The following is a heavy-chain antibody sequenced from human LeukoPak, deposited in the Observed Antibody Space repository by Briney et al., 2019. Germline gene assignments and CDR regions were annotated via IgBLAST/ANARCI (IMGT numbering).Heavy chain of an antibody. Sequence: SETLSLTCTVSGGSIISYYWSWIRQPPGKGLEWIAYIYDGGSTNYDPSLKSRVTISVDTSKNQVSLKLSSVTAADTAVYFCARARDGYIPFDSWGQGTLVTVSS. CDR3: ARARDGYIPFDS. CDR1: GGSIISYY. V-gene: IGHV4-59*01. J-gene: IGHJ4*02. CDR2: IYDGGST. D-gene: IGHD5-24*01.